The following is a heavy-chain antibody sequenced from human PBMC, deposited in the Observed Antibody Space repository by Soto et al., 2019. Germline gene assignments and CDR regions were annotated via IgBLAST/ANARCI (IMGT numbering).Heavy chain of an antibody. D-gene: IGHD2-21*02. V-gene: IGHV3-9*01. CDR3: TRGNCGGDCYPLVGWFDP. CDR1: GYNFDDYV. J-gene: IGHJ5*02. Sequence: EVQLVESGGGLVQPGGSLSVSCGASGYNFDDYVMHWVRQVPGKGLEWVAGISRNGDMIGYADSVKGRFTISRDNAKNSLYLEMNSLGVDYTAVYYCTRGNCGGDCYPLVGWFDPWGEVTLVNVSA. CDR2: ISRNGDMI.